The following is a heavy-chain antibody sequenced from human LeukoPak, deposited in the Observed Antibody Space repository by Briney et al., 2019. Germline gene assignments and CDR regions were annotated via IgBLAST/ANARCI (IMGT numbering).Heavy chain of an antibody. CDR2: IYTSGST. Sequence: SETLSLTCTVSGGSISSYYWSWIRQPAGKGLEWIGRIYTSGSTNYNPSLKSRVTMSVDTSKNQLSLKLSYVTAADTAVYYCARVDVFGVVSSDYYYYYMDVWGKGTTVTVSS. D-gene: IGHD3-3*01. CDR3: ARVDVFGVVSSDYYYYYMDV. J-gene: IGHJ6*03. CDR1: GGSISSYY. V-gene: IGHV4-4*07.